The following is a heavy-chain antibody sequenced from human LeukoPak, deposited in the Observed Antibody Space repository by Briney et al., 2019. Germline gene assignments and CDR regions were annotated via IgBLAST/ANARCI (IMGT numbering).Heavy chain of an antibody. V-gene: IGHV4-39*01. CDR2: IYYSGST. Sequence: SETLSLTCTVSGGSISTSSYYWGWIRQPPGKGLERIGTIYYSGSTYYNPSLKSRVTISVDTSKNQFSLKLSSVTAADTAVYYCARGQPNYYDSSGYLDYWGQGTLVTVSS. CDR1: GGSISTSSYY. J-gene: IGHJ4*02. CDR3: ARGQPNYYDSSGYLDY. D-gene: IGHD3-22*01.